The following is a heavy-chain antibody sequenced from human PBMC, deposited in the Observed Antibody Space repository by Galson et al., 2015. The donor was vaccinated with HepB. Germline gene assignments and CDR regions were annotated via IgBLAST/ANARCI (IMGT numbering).Heavy chain of an antibody. J-gene: IGHJ5*02. CDR1: GYTFTGYY. V-gene: IGHV1-2*02. CDR3: ARVGYCSSTSCFHNWFDP. Sequence: SVKVSCKASGYTFTGYYMHWVRQAPGQGLEWMGWINPNSGGTNYAQKFQGRVTMTRDTSISTAYMELSRLRSDDTAVYYCARVGYCSSTSCFHNWFDPWGQGTLVTVSS. D-gene: IGHD2-2*01. CDR2: INPNSGGT.